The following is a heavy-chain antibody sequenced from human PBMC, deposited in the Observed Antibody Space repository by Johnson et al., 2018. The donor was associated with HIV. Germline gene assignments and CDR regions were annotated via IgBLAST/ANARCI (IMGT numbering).Heavy chain of an antibody. CDR1: GFTFRNYA. J-gene: IGHJ3*02. CDR2: ISGSGK. V-gene: IGHV3-23*04. CDR3: ARVQWLILDAFDI. Sequence: EMQLVESGGDLVQPGGSLRLSCAASGFTFRNYAMSWVRQAPGKGLEWVSAISGSGKYYAASVKGRFTISRDNSKNTLYLQMNSLRAEDTAVYYCARVQWLILDAFDIWGQGTMVTVSS. D-gene: IGHD6-19*01.